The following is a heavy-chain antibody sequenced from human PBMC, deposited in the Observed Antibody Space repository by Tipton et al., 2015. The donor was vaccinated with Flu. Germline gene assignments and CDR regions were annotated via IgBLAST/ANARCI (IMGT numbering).Heavy chain of an antibody. Sequence: QLVQSGAEVKKPGASVKVSCKASGYTFSSYEINWVRQATGQGLEWMGWMNPNSGNTGYAQKFQGRVTMTRNTSISTAYVELTSLTSEDTAVYYCARNRQQSRYFDLWGRGTLVTVSS. CDR2: MNPNSGNT. D-gene: IGHD1-1*01. CDR1: GYTFSSYE. V-gene: IGHV1-8*01. CDR3: ARNRQQSRYFDL. J-gene: IGHJ2*01.